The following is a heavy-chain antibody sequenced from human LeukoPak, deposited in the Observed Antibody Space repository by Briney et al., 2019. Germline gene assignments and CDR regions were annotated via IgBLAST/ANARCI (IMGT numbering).Heavy chain of an antibody. CDR2: IDEDGNEK. CDR3: ASGGHIDY. CDR1: GFSFRSFW. D-gene: IGHD3-16*01. J-gene: IGHJ4*02. V-gene: IGHV3-7*01. Sequence: SGGSLRLSCAGSGFSFRSFWMSWVRQAPGKGLEWVANIDEDGNEKNYVDFVKGRFTISRDSAKNSLYLQMNSLRVEDTAVYYCASGGHIDYCGQGTLVTVSS.